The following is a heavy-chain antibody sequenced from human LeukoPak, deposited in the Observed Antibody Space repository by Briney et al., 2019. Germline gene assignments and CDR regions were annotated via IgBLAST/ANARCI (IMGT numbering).Heavy chain of an antibody. V-gene: IGHV4-31*03. CDR3: ARDGSGWYHWFDP. J-gene: IGHJ5*02. D-gene: IGHD6-19*01. CDR1: GGSISSDYFY. CDR2: IYYSGST. Sequence: SETLSLTCTVSGGSISSDYFYWSWIRQHPGKGLEWIGYIYYSGSTYYNPSLKSRVTISVDTSKNQFSLKLSSVTAADTAVYYCARDGSGWYHWFDPWGQGTLVTVSS.